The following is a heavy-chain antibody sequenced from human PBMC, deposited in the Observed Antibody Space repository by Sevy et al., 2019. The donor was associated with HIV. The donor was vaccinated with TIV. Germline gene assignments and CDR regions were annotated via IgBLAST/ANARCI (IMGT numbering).Heavy chain of an antibody. J-gene: IGHJ4*02. CDR3: ARDLEFYDYGDYGPAFNPDY. V-gene: IGHV3-9*01. Sequence: GGSLKLSCAASGFTFDDYAMHWVRQAPGKGLEWVSGISWNSGSIGYADSVKGRFTISRDNAKNSLYLQMNSLRAEDTAVYYCARDLEFYDYGDYGPAFNPDYWGRGTLVTVSS. CDR2: ISWNSGSI. CDR1: GFTFDDYA. D-gene: IGHD4-17*01.